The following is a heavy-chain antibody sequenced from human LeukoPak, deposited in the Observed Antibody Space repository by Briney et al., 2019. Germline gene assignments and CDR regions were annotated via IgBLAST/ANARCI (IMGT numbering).Heavy chain of an antibody. J-gene: IGHJ3*02. CDR1: GGSIRSSNFY. CDR3: ARVSPTYYDILTGYYQWGLLGAFDI. V-gene: IGHV4-39*07. CDR2: IFYGGST. D-gene: IGHD3-9*01. Sequence: SETLSLTCTVSGGSIRSSNFYWVWIRQPPGKGLEWIGSIFYGGSTYYNPSLKSRVTISVDRSKNEFSLKLSSVTAADTAVYYCARVSPTYYDILTGYYQWGLLGAFDIWGQGTMVTVSS.